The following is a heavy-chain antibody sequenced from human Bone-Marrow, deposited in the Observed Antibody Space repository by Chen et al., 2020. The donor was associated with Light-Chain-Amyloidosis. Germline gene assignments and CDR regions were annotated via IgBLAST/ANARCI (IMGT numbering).Heavy chain of an antibody. CDR1: GYTFTGYY. CDR3: ARDLSYYGSGLRDAFDI. Sequence: QVQLVQSGAEVKKPGASVTVSCKASGYTFTGYYMHWVRQAPGQGLEWMGWINPNSGGTNYAQKFQGRVTMTRDTSISTAYMELSRLRSDDTAVYYCARDLSYYGSGLRDAFDIWGQGTMVTVSS. V-gene: IGHV1-2*02. D-gene: IGHD3-10*01. CDR2: INPNSGGT. J-gene: IGHJ3*02.